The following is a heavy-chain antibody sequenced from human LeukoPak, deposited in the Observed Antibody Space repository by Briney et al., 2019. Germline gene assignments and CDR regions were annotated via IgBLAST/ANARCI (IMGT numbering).Heavy chain of an antibody. CDR2: ISGSGGST. J-gene: IGHJ4*02. CDR1: GFTFSSYA. D-gene: IGHD6-13*01. Sequence: PGGSLRLSCAASGFTFSSYAMSLVRQAPGKGLEWVSAISGSGGSTYYADSVKGRFTISRDNSKNTLYLQMNSLRAEDTAVYYCAKGGVGSIAAAAAPFDYWGQGTLVTVSS. V-gene: IGHV3-23*01. CDR3: AKGGVGSIAAAAAPFDY.